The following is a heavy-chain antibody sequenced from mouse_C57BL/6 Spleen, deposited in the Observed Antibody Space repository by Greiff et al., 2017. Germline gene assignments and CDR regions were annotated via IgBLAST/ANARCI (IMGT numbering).Heavy chain of an antibody. V-gene: IGHV1-62-2*01. J-gene: IGHJ2*01. CDR1: GYTFTEYN. CDR2: FYPGSGSI. Sequence: QVQLQQSGAELVKPGASVKLSCTASGYTFTEYNISWVKQRSGQGLEWIGWFYPGSGSINYNEKFKGKATLTADKSSSTVYMELRRLTSEDSAVYFCARHEEDPDFYFDYWGQGTTLTVSS. CDR3: ARHEEDPDFYFDY.